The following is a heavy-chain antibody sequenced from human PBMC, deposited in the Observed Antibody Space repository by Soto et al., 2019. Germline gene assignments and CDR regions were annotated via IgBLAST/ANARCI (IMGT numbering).Heavy chain of an antibody. D-gene: IGHD6-13*01. V-gene: IGHV3-7*01. Sequence: EVQLVESGGGLVQPGGSLRLSCAASGFTFSSYWMSWVRQAPGKGLEWVANIKQDGSEKYYADSVKGRFTISRDNSKNTLYLQMNSLRAEDTAVYYCAQIGSSSGEDYYYGMDVWGQGTTVTVSS. J-gene: IGHJ6*02. CDR1: GFTFSSYW. CDR3: AQIGSSSGEDYYYGMDV. CDR2: IKQDGSEK.